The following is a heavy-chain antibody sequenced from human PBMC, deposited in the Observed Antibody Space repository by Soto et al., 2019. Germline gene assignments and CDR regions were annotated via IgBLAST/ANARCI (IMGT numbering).Heavy chain of an antibody. Sequence: PGGSLRLSCSASGFPFSTYGMHWVRQAPGKGLEWVAVISYDGSHEYYADSVKGRFTISRDNSKNMLYLQMNSLRAEDTAVYYCARDDIPGIAVATYGLDVWGQGTTVTVSS. CDR2: ISYDGSHE. CDR3: ARDDIPGIAVATYGLDV. V-gene: IGHV3-30*03. J-gene: IGHJ6*02. D-gene: IGHD6-19*01. CDR1: GFPFSTYG.